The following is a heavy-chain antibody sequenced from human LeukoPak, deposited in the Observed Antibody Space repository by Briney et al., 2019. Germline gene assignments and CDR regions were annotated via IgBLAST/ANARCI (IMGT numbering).Heavy chain of an antibody. CDR1: GGSFSAYY. J-gene: IGHJ4*03. CDR3: ARGPTISETGYFDY. D-gene: IGHD1-1*01. CDR2: VNHRGDT. Sequence: SETLSLTCTVYGGSFSAYYWSWIRQSPRKGLQWIAEVNHRGDTNYNPSVKGRVTISVDTSKNQFSLKVTSLTAADTAVYYCARGPTISETGYFDYWGQGTLVTVSS. V-gene: IGHV4-34*01.